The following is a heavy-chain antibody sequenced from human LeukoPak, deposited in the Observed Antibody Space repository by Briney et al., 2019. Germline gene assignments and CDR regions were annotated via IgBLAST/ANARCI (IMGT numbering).Heavy chain of an antibody. CDR3: ARGSYNSGWRDMDQ. Sequence: PGGSLRLSCAASGFTVSDRYMDWVRQAPGKGLEWVGRSSNRANSYTTEYAASVKGRFTISRDDSQSSLFLQMNSLKTEDTAVYYCARGSYNSGWRDMDQWGHGTLVTVSS. J-gene: IGHJ4*01. CDR1: GFTVSDRY. D-gene: IGHD6-25*01. V-gene: IGHV3-72*01. CDR2: SSNRANSYTT.